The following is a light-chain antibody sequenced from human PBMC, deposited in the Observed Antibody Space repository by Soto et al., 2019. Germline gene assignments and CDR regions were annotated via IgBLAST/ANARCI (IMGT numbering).Light chain of an antibody. CDR3: QQYYSTPQT. CDR2: WAS. V-gene: IGKV4-1*01. CDR1: QSVLYSSNNKNY. J-gene: IGKJ1*01. Sequence: DIVMTQSPDSLAVSLGERATINCKSSQSVLYSSNNKNYLVWYQQKPGQPPKLLIDWASTRESGVPDRFSGSGSGTDFTLTISSLQAEDVAVYYCQQYYSTPQTFGQGTKVDIK.